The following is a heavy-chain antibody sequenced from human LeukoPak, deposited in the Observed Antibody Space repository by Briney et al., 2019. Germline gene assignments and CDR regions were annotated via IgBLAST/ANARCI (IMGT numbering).Heavy chain of an antibody. CDR1: GFTFSSYS. CDR2: ISSSSSYI. Sequence: GGSLRLSCAASGFTFSSYSMNWVRQAPGKGLEWVSSISSSSSYIYYADSVKGRFTISRDNAKNSLYLQMNSLRAEDTAVYYCARESREDYYYYMDVWGKGTTVTVSS. J-gene: IGHJ6*03. CDR3: ARESREDYYYYMDV. V-gene: IGHV3-21*01.